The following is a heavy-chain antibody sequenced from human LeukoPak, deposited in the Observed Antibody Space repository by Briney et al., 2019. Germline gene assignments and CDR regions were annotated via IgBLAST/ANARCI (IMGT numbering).Heavy chain of an antibody. V-gene: IGHV3-23*01. D-gene: IGHD1-14*01. CDR3: ARGNKPVTLDY. CDR1: GFTFNIYA. CDR2: ISGRGDTT. Sequence: PGGSLSLSCAASGFTFNIYAMSWVRQAPGKGLEWVSAISGRGDTTYYADSVKGRFTISRDNSKNTLYLQMNSLRAEDTAVYYCARGNKPVTLDYWGRGTLVTVSS. J-gene: IGHJ4*02.